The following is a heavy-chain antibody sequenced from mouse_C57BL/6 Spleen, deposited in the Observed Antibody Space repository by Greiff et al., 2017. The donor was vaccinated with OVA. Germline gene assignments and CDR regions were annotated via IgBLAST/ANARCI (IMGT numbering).Heavy chain of an antibody. CDR3: AREGITTGNYYAMDY. CDR1: GFTFSDYG. Sequence: EVQLVESGGGLVKPGGSLKLSCAASGFTFSDYGMHWVRQAPEKGLEWVAYISSGSSTIYYADTVKGRFTISRDNAKNTLFLQMTSLRSEDTAMYYCAREGITTGNYYAMDYWGQGTSVTVSS. V-gene: IGHV5-17*01. CDR2: ISSGSSTI. D-gene: IGHD2-4*01. J-gene: IGHJ4*01.